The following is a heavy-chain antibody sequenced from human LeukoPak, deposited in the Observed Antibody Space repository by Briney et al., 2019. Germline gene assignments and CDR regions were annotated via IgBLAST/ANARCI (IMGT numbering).Heavy chain of an antibody. J-gene: IGHJ4*02. V-gene: IGHV3-53*01. D-gene: IGHD4-17*01. CDR1: GFTVSSNY. CDR2: IYSGGST. CDR3: ARDHGDYEGGYFDY. Sequence: PGGSLRLSCAASGFTVSSNYMSWVRQAPGKGLEWVSVIYSGGSTYYADSVKGRFTISRDNSKNTLYLQMNSLRAEDTAVYYCARDHGDYEGGYFDYWGQGTLVTVSS.